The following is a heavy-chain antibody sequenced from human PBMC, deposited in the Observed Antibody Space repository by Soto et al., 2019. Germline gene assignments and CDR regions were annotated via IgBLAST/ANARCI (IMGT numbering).Heavy chain of an antibody. Sequence: SETLSLTCTVSGGSISSGGYYWSWIRQHPGKGLEWIGYIYYSGSTYYNPSLKSRVTISVDTSKNQFSLKLSSVTAADTAVYYCARENVVAVAGTLCFWFDPWGQGTLVTVSS. D-gene: IGHD6-19*01. V-gene: IGHV4-31*03. CDR1: GGSISSGGYY. J-gene: IGHJ5*02. CDR2: IYYSGST. CDR3: ARENVVAVAGTLCFWFDP.